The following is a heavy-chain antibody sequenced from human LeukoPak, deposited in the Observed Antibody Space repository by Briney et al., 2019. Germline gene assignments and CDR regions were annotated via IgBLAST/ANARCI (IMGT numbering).Heavy chain of an antibody. V-gene: IGHV3-33*06. CDR1: GFTFDDYG. CDR2: IWYDGSNK. Sequence: GGSLRLSCAASGFTFDDYGMSWVRQAPGKGLEWVAVIWYDGSNKYYADSVKGRFTISRDNSKNTLYLQMNSLRAEDTAVYYCAKDVAYCSGGSCYLLNWFDPWGQGTLVTVSS. CDR3: AKDVAYCSGGSCYLLNWFDP. D-gene: IGHD2-15*01. J-gene: IGHJ5*02.